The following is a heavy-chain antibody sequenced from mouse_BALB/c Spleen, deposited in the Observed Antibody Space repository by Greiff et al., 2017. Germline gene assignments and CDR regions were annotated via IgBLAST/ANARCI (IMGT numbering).Heavy chain of an antibody. D-gene: IGHD2-3*01. V-gene: IGHV10-1*02. CDR2: IRSKSNNYAT. CDR1: GFTFNTYA. CDR3: VRPDGYYEYVDV. J-gene: IGHJ1*01. Sequence: EVKLMESGGGLVQPKGSLKLSCAASGFTFNTYAMNWVRQAPGKGLEWVARIRSKSNNYATYYADSVKDRFTISRDDSQSMLYLQMNNLKTEDTAMYYCVRPDGYYEYVDVWGAGTTVTVSS.